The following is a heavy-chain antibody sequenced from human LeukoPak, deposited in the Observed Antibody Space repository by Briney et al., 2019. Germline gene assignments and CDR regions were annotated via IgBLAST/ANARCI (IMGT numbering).Heavy chain of an antibody. V-gene: IGHV3-7*03. CDR3: TTDTWYSAGH. Sequence: PGGSLRLSCEASGFTFSSYAMSWVRQAPGKGLEWVAIIKKDGSEKYYVDSMKGRFTISRDNAKNSLFLQMNSLRAEDTAIYYCTTDTWYSAGHWGQGTLVTVSS. CDR1: GFTFSSYA. D-gene: IGHD2-15*01. CDR2: IKKDGSEK. J-gene: IGHJ4*02.